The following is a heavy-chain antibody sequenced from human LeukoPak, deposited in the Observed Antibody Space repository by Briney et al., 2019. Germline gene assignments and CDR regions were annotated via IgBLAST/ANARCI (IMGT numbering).Heavy chain of an antibody. V-gene: IGHV5-51*01. J-gene: IGHJ4*02. CDR2: IYPGDSDT. CDR1: GYSFTSYW. D-gene: IGHD6-19*01. Sequence: GESLKISCKGSGYSFTSYWSVWGRQMPGKGLEGMGIIYPGDSDTRYSPSFQGQVTISADKSISTAYLQWSSLKASDTAMYFCARPPQESSGSKGSDYWGQGTLVTVSS. CDR3: ARPPQESSGSKGSDY.